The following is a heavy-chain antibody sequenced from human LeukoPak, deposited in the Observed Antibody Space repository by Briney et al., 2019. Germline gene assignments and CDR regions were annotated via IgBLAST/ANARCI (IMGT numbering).Heavy chain of an antibody. Sequence: PGGSLRLSCAASGFTFDDYGMSWVRQAPGKGLEWVSGISWNGGSTVYAESVKGRFTISRDNAKNSLYLQMNSLRAEDTALYYCARVFYYYDSSGYYSSSTGDFDYWGQGTLVTVSS. CDR1: GFTFDDYG. CDR3: ARVFYYYDSSGYYSSSTGDFDY. V-gene: IGHV3-20*04. D-gene: IGHD3-22*01. CDR2: ISWNGGST. J-gene: IGHJ4*02.